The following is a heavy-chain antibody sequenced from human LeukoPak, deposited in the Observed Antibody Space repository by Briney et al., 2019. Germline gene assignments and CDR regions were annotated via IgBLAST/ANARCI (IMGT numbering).Heavy chain of an antibody. D-gene: IGHD7-27*01. Sequence: GGSLRLSCAASGFTFSSYWMSWVRQAPGKGREWVAYIKQDGSEKYYVDSVKGRFTISRDNAKNSLYLQMNSLRAEDTAVYYCARDLSWGYFDYWGQGTLVTVSS. V-gene: IGHV3-7*01. CDR1: GFTFSSYW. J-gene: IGHJ4*02. CDR2: IKQDGSEK. CDR3: ARDLSWGYFDY.